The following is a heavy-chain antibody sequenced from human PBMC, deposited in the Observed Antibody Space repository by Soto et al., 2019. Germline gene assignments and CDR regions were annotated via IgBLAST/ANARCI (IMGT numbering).Heavy chain of an antibody. CDR3: ARDGIAVAGRGHYYHYMDV. D-gene: IGHD6-19*01. CDR2: IYYSGST. CDR1: GGSISSYY. V-gene: IGHV4-59*08. Sequence: SETLSLTCTVSGGSISSYYWSWIRQPPGKGLEWIGCIYYSGSTNYNPSLKSRVTISVDTSKNQFSLKLSSVTAADTAVYYCARDGIAVAGRGHYYHYMDVWGKGTTVTVSS. J-gene: IGHJ6*03.